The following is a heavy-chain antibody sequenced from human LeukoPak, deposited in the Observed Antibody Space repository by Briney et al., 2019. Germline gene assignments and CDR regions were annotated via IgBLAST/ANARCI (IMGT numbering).Heavy chain of an antibody. CDR3: AKDRYYDPIAYRAFDP. Sequence: PGESLRLSCAASGFTFSDYAMSWVRQAPGKGLEWVSSISGGSGSTYYADSVNGRFIISRDNSKNTLYLQMNSLRAEDTALYYCAKDRYYDPIAYRAFDPWGQGTLVTVSS. V-gene: IGHV3-23*01. J-gene: IGHJ5*02. D-gene: IGHD3-22*01. CDR1: GFTFSDYA. CDR2: ISGGSGST.